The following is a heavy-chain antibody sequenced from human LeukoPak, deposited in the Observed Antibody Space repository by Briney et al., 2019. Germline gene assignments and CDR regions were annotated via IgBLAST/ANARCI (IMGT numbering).Heavy chain of an antibody. D-gene: IGHD3-10*01. Sequence: SETLSLTCAVYGRFLLGYYWRWIRQPPGKGLEWIVEINHSGSTNYNPSLKSRVTISVDTSKNQFSRKLSSVTAADTAVYYCSYGSGSYFYWGQGALVTVSS. CDR3: SYGSGSYFY. J-gene: IGHJ4*02. CDR2: INHSGST. CDR1: GRFLLGYY. V-gene: IGHV4-34*01.